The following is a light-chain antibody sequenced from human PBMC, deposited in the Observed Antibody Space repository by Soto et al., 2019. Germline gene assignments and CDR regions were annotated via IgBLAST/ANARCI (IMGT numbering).Light chain of an antibody. CDR1: QGISSY. CDR2: AAS. Sequence: IPFTQSPSSLSASVGDRVTIPCRASQGISSYLAWYQQKPGKAPKLLIYAASSLQSGVPSRFSGSGSGTDFTLTISSLQPEDFATYYCQQYETFSGTFGPGTKVDI. V-gene: IGKV1-9*01. CDR3: QQYETFSGT. J-gene: IGKJ1*01.